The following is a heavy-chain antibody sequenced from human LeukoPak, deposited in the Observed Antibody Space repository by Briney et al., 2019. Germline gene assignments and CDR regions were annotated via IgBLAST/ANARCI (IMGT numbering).Heavy chain of an antibody. Sequence: PGGSLRLSCTASGFTSGDYAMSWVRQAPGKGLEWVGFIRSKAYGGTTEYAASVKGRFTISRDDSKSIAYLQMNSLKTEDTAVYYCTSEYYDILTGYSILFYYYGMDVWGQGTTVTVSS. CDR2: IRSKAYGGTT. V-gene: IGHV3-49*04. D-gene: IGHD3-9*01. J-gene: IGHJ6*02. CDR3: TSEYYDILTGYSILFYYYGMDV. CDR1: GFTSGDYA.